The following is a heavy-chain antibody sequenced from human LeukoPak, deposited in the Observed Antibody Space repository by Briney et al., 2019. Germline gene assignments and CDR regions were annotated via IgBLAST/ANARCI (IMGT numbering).Heavy chain of an antibody. CDR1: GYTFTSYG. CDR3: ARTADYSNYDAYFDY. J-gene: IGHJ4*02. D-gene: IGHD4-11*01. Sequence: ASVKVSCKASGYTFTSYGISWVRQAPGQGLEWMGWISAYNGNTNYAQKLQGRVTMTTDTATSTAYMELRSLRSDDTAVYYCARTADYSNYDAYFDYWGQGTLVTVSS. V-gene: IGHV1-18*01. CDR2: ISAYNGNT.